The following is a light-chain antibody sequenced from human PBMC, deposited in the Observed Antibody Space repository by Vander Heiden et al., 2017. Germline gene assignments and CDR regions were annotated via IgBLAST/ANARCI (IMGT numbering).Light chain of an antibody. Sequence: SYELTQPPSVSVSPGQTARITCSGDALPKEYACWYQQKSGQAPALVIYGDTKRPSGIPERFSGSRSGTMATLTISGAQVEDEADYYCYSTDSSGNHRVFGGGTKLNVL. J-gene: IGLJ2*01. V-gene: IGLV3-10*01. CDR2: GDT. CDR3: YSTDSSGNHRV. CDR1: ALPKEY.